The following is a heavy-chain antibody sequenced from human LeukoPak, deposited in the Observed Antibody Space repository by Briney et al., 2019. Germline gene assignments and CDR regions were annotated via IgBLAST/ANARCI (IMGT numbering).Heavy chain of an antibody. CDR2: MKQDGREK. CDR3: AQDRGQGNFYNSSGYFGVFDN. Sequence: GGSLRLSCVASGFIFSNYWMSWVRQVPGKGLEWVANMKQDGREKYLVDSVKGRFTISRDNAKNSLYLQMNSLRAEDTAVYYCAQDRGQGNFYNSSGYFGVFDNWGQGTLVTVSS. D-gene: IGHD3-22*01. V-gene: IGHV3-7*03. CDR1: GFIFSNYW. J-gene: IGHJ4*02.